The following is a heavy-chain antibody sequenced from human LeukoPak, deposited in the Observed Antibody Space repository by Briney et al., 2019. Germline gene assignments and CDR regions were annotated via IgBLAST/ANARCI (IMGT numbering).Heavy chain of an antibody. V-gene: IGHV1-58*02. Sequence: SVKVSCKASGVTVTSSAMQWVRQARGQRLEWIGWIVVGSGNTNYAQKFQERVTITRDMSTSTAYMELSSLRSEDTAVYYCAAVPSYYYDSSGYYFDYWGQGTLVTVSS. J-gene: IGHJ4*02. CDR2: IVVGSGNT. CDR1: GVTVTSSA. D-gene: IGHD3-22*01. CDR3: AAVPSYYYDSSGYYFDY.